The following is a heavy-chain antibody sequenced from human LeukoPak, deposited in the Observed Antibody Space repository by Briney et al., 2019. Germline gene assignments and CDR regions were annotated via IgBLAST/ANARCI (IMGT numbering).Heavy chain of an antibody. CDR3: ARHSPITAAFDI. CDR1: GGSISSYY. V-gene: IGHV4-59*08. CDR2: IYYSGST. J-gene: IGHJ3*02. Sequence: SETLSLTCTVSGGSISSYYWSWIRQPPGKGMEWIGYIYYSGSTNYNPSLKSRVTISVDTSKNQFSLKLSSVTAADTAVYYCARHSPITAAFDIWGQGTMVTVSS. D-gene: IGHD5-12*01.